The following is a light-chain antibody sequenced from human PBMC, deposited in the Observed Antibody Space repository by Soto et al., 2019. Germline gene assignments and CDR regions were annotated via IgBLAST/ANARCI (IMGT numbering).Light chain of an antibody. CDR2: DAS. V-gene: IGKV3-15*01. Sequence: EIEMTQSPVTLSLSPGDTATLSRRASHDVTRRLAWYQVKHGQAPRLLIYDASTRATGLPARFSGTGSGTEFTLTISSLQSEDFAVYYCQHYTNWPLTFGGGTKVEI. CDR1: HDVTRR. J-gene: IGKJ4*01. CDR3: QHYTNWPLT.